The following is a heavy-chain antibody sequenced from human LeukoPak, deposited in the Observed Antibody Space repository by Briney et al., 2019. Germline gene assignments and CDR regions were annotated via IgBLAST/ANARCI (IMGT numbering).Heavy chain of an antibody. V-gene: IGHV1-3*01. D-gene: IGHD3-16*01. CDR1: GYTFTSYA. Sequence: ASVKVSCKASGYTFTSYAMHWVRQAPGQRLEWMGWINAGNGNTKYSQKSQGRVTMTRDTSTSTVYMELSSLRSEDTAVYYCARGGSENWFDPWGQGTLVTVSS. CDR3: ARGGSENWFDP. CDR2: INAGNGNT. J-gene: IGHJ5*02.